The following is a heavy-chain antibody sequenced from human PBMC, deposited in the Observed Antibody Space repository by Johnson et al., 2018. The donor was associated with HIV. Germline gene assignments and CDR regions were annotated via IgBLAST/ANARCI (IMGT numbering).Heavy chain of an antibody. CDR3: ARDGLTRITIFGVVITTDAFDI. CDR2: ISYDGSNK. J-gene: IGHJ3*02. V-gene: IGHV3-30-3*01. Sequence: QMQLVESGGGVVQPGRSLRLSCAASGFTFSSYAMHWVRQAPGKGLEWVAVISYDGSNKYYADSVKGRFTISRDNSKNSLYLQMNSLRAEDTALYYCARDGLTRITIFGVVITTDAFDIWGQGTMVTVSS. D-gene: IGHD3-3*01. CDR1: GFTFSSYA.